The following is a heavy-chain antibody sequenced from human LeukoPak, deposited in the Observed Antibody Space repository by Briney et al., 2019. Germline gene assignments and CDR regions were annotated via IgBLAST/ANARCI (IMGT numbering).Heavy chain of an antibody. CDR3: ARRDFDILTGYYTY. J-gene: IGHJ4*02. D-gene: IGHD3-9*01. Sequence: GASLKISCKTSGYRFTSFWIGWVRQLPGKGLEWMGIIYPGDSDTRYSPSFQGQVTISADKSISTAYLQLGSLKASDSGIYYCARRDFDILTGYYTYWGQGTLVTVSS. CDR1: GYRFTSFW. CDR2: IYPGDSDT. V-gene: IGHV5-51*01.